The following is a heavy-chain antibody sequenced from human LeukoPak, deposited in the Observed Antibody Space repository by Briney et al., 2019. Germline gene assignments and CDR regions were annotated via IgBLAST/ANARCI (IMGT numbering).Heavy chain of an antibody. CDR3: ARRLTYYDFWSGYSGGRAGAEYFQH. CDR2: INHSGST. V-gene: IGHV4-34*01. Sequence: PSETLSLTCAVYGGSFSGYYWSCIRRPPGKGLEWIGEINHSGSTNYNPSLKSRVTISVDTSKNQFSLKLSSVTAADTAVYYCARRLTYYDFWSGYSGGRAGAEYFQHWGQGTLVTVSS. CDR1: GGSFSGYY. D-gene: IGHD3-3*01. J-gene: IGHJ1*01.